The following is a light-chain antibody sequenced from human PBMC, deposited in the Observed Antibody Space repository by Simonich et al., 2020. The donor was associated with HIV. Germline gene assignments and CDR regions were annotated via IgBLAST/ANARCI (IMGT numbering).Light chain of an antibody. Sequence: QSALTQPASVSGSPGQSITISCTETSSDVGGYNYVSWYQQHPGKAPKVMIYDVSKRPSGVSNRFSGSKSGNTASLTISGLQAEDEPDYYCSSYTSSSTYVFGGGTKLTVL. V-gene: IGLV2-14*01. CDR1: SSDVGGYNY. CDR2: DVS. CDR3: SSYTSSSTYV. J-gene: IGLJ3*02.